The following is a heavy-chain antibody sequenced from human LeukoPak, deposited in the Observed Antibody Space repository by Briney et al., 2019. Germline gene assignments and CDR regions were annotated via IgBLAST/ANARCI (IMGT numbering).Heavy chain of an antibody. CDR1: GFTFGSYG. CDR3: ARDLYFETSGYYYSDY. D-gene: IGHD3-22*01. CDR2: IRSDGSNK. J-gene: IGHJ4*02. Sequence: GGSLRLSCAASGFTFGSYGMHWVRQAPGKGLEWVTFIRSDGSNKYYADSVKGRFTISRDNSKNTLYLQMNSLRAEDTAVYYCARDLYFETSGYYYSDYWGQGTLVTVSS. V-gene: IGHV3-30*02.